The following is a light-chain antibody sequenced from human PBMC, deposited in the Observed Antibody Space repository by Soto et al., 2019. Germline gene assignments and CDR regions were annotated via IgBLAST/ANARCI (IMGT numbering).Light chain of an antibody. V-gene: IGKV3-20*01. CDR1: QSVSNNY. Sequence: EIVLTQSPGTLSLSPGERATLSCRASQSVSNNYLAWYQQKPGQSPRLLIYGASNRATGIPDRFSGSGSGTDFTLIISGLEPEDFAVYYCQQYGSSRTFGQGTKVEIK. J-gene: IGKJ1*01. CDR3: QQYGSSRT. CDR2: GAS.